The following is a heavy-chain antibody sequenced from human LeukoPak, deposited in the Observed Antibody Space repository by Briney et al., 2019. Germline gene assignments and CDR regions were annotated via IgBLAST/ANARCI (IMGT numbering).Heavy chain of an antibody. CDR3: ARDLAADKRAMDV. CDR2: ISSSSSII. V-gene: IGHV3-48*01. J-gene: IGHJ6*02. Sequence: GGSLRLSCAASGFTFSSYSINWVCQAPGKGLEWVSYISSSSSIIFYADSVKGRFTISRDNAKNSLYLQMNSLRADDTAVYYCARDLAADKRAMDVWGQGTTVTVSS. D-gene: IGHD6-13*01. CDR1: GFTFSSYS.